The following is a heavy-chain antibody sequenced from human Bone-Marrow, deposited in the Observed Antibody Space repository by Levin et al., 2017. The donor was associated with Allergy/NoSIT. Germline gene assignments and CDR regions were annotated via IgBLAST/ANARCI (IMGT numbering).Heavy chain of an antibody. CDR2: INPNTGGA. CDR1: GYTFTGQS. J-gene: IGHJ5*02. Sequence: ASVKVSCKTSGYTFTGQSLNWVRQAPGQGLEWMGRINPNTGGANYAQRFKGRVTMTRDTSIRTAYLELRRLRSDDTAVYYCARDEEFCSTTTCLRWFDPWGQGTLVTVSS. V-gene: IGHV1-2*06. CDR3: ARDEEFCSTTTCLRWFDP. D-gene: IGHD2-2*01.